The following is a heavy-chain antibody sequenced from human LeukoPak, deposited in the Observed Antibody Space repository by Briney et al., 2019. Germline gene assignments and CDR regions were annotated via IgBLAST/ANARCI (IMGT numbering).Heavy chain of an antibody. CDR1: GFTFTTFW. J-gene: IGHJ5*02. D-gene: IGHD1-26*01. V-gene: IGHV3-74*01. CDR3: ARDSPSVGAGS. Sequence: PGGSLRLSCATSGFTFTTFWMHWVRQAPGKGLVWVSRINSDGSSTSYADSVKGRFTISRDNAKNTLYLQMNSLRAEDTAVYFCARDSPSVGAGSWGQGTLVTVSS. CDR2: INSDGSST.